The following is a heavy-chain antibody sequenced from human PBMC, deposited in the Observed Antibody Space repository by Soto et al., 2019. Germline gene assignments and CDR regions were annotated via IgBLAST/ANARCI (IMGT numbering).Heavy chain of an antibody. CDR3: ARRGSGSYYDY. CDR1: GFTFSSYA. CDR2: ISGSGDST. Sequence: EVPLLESGGGLVQPGGSLRLSCAASGFTFSSYAMRWVRQAPVKGLEWVSAISGSGDSTYYADSVKGRFTISRDNSKNTLYLQMNSLRAEDTAVYYCARRGSGSYYDYWGQGTLFTVSS. V-gene: IGHV3-23*01. D-gene: IGHD1-26*01. J-gene: IGHJ4*02.